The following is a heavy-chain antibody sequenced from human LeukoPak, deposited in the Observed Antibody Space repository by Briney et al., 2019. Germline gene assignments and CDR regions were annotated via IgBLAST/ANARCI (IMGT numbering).Heavy chain of an antibody. CDR2: IYTSGST. Sequence: TTSETLSLTCTVSGGSISSYYWSWIRQPAGKGLEWIGRIYTSGSTNYNPSLKSRVTMSVDTSKNQFSLKLSSVTAADTAVYYCARRKGSGRLDAFDIWGQGTMVTVSS. D-gene: IGHD3-10*01. CDR3: ARRKGSGRLDAFDI. V-gene: IGHV4-4*07. CDR1: GGSISSYY. J-gene: IGHJ3*02.